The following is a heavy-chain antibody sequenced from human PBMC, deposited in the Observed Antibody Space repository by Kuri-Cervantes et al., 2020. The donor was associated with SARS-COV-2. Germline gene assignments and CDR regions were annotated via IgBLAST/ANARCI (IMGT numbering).Heavy chain of an antibody. V-gene: IGHV4-39*02. D-gene: IGHD4-11*01. CDR3: ARDPTGLQYYFDY. Sequence: SETLSLTCTVSGGSISSSSYYWGWIRQPPGKGLEWIGSIYYSGSTYYNPSLKSRVTISVDTSKNQFSLKLSSVTAADTAVYYCARDPTGLQYYFDYWSQGTLVTVSS. CDR1: GGSISSSSYY. J-gene: IGHJ4*02. CDR2: IYYSGST.